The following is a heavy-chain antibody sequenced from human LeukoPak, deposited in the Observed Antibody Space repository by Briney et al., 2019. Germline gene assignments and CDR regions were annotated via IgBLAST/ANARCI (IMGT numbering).Heavy chain of an antibody. CDR2: IKQGGSEK. V-gene: IGHV3-7*01. CDR3: ARQRRELRLNLYYFDY. J-gene: IGHJ4*02. Sequence: GGSLRLSCAVSGFSVSGYWMTWVRQAPGKGLEWVANIKQGGSEKYYVDSVKGRFTIFRDNAKNSLYLQMNSLRAEDTAVYYCARQRRELRLNLYYFDYWGQGTLVTVSS. CDR1: GFSVSGYW. D-gene: IGHD1-7*01.